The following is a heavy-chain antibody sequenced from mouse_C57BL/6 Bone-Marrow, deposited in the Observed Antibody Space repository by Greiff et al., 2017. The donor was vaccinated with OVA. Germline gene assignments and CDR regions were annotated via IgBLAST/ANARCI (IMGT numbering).Heavy chain of an antibody. CDR1: GYTFTSYW. Sequence: QVQLKQPGAELVKPGASVKLSCKASGYTFTSYWMHWVKQRPGQGLEWIGMIHPNSGSTNYNEKFKSKATLTVDKSSSTAYMQLSSLTSEDSAVDYCARDYYDYDGPFAYWGQGTLVTVSA. CDR2: IHPNSGST. V-gene: IGHV1-64*01. CDR3: ARDYYDYDGPFAY. J-gene: IGHJ3*01. D-gene: IGHD2-4*01.